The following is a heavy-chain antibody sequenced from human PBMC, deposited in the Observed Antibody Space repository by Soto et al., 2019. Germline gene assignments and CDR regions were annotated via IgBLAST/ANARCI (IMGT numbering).Heavy chain of an antibody. D-gene: IGHD1-7*01. CDR3: AKNKERELPRIIDY. Sequence: QVQLVESGGGVVQPGRSLRLSCAASGFTFRDYGMHWVRQAPGKGLEWVSGMSSASSTTYYGDSVKGRFTISRDTSKNTLYLQMNSLRAEDTAVYYCAKNKERELPRIIDYWGQGTLVTVSS. V-gene: IGHV3-NL1*01. CDR1: GFTFRDYG. CDR2: MSSASSTT. J-gene: IGHJ4*02.